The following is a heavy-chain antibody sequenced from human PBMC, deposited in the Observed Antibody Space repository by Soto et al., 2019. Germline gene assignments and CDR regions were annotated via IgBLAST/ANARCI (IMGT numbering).Heavy chain of an antibody. J-gene: IGHJ4*02. CDR3: AGAHCGGGSCYSLRSFY. Sequence: QLQLQESGPGLVKPSETLSLTCAVSGGSITSSSYYWGWIRQPPGKGLEWIGSIYYTGNTYYMPPLKSRVSISVDTSKNQFSLRLSSVTAADTATYYCAGAHCGGGSCYSLRSFYWGQGTPVTVSS. CDR2: IYYTGNT. V-gene: IGHV4-39*01. D-gene: IGHD2-15*01. CDR1: GGSITSSSYY.